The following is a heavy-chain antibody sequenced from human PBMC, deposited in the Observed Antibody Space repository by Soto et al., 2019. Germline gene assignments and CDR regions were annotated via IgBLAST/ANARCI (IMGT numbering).Heavy chain of an antibody. D-gene: IGHD5-18*01. Sequence: LSLTCAVYGGSFSGYYWSWIRQPPGKGLEWIGEINHSGSTNYNPSLKSRVTISVDTSKNQFSLKLSSVTAADTAVYYCARSSYGHGFYYYYGMDVWGQGTTVTVYS. CDR2: INHSGST. CDR1: GGSFSGYY. J-gene: IGHJ6*02. CDR3: ARSSYGHGFYYYYGMDV. V-gene: IGHV4-34*01.